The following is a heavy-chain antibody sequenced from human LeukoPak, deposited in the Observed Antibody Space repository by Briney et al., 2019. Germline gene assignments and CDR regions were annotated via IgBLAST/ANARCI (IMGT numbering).Heavy chain of an antibody. CDR2: INHSGST. D-gene: IGHD6-19*01. Sequence: PSETLSLTCAVYGGSFSGYYWSWIRQPPGKGLEWIGEINHSGSTNYNPSLKSRVTISVDTSKNQFSLKLSSVTAADTAVYYCARLPTRDSSGWYYFDYWGQGTLVTVSS. CDR1: GGSFSGYY. V-gene: IGHV4-34*01. CDR3: ARLPTRDSSGWYYFDY. J-gene: IGHJ4*02.